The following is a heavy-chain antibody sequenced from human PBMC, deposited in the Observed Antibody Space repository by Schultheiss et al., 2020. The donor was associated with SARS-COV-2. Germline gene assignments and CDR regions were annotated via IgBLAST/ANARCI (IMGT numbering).Heavy chain of an antibody. V-gene: IGHV3-30*18. D-gene: IGHD1-26*01. CDR2: ISYDGSNK. J-gene: IGHJ4*02. Sequence: GGSLRLSCAASGFTFSSYGMHWVRQAPGKGLEWVAVISYDGSNKYYADSVKGRFTISRDNSKNTLYLQMNSLRAEDTAVYYCAKDGRDVGATTCPDYWGQGTLVTVSS. CDR1: GFTFSSYG. CDR3: AKDGRDVGATTCPDY.